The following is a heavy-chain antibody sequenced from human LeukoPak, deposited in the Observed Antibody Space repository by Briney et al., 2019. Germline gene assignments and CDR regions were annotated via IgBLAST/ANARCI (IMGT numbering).Heavy chain of an antibody. CDR2: IYYSGST. D-gene: IGHD4-17*01. CDR3: ARHEQDGDYNYYYYGMDV. J-gene: IGHJ6*02. CDR1: GGSISSSSYY. Sequence: SETLSLTCTVSGGSISSSSYYWGWIRHPPGKGLEWIGSIYYSGSTYYNPSLKSRVTISVDTSKNQFSLKLSSVTAADTAVYYCARHEQDGDYNYYYYGMDVWGQGTTITVSS. V-gene: IGHV4-39*01.